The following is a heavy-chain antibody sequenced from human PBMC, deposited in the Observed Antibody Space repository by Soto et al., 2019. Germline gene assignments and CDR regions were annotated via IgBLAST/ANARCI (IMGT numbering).Heavy chain of an antibody. CDR1: GGSITSYY. J-gene: IGHJ4*02. CDR2: IYYNGII. V-gene: IGHV4-59*01. Sequence: QVQLQESGPGLVKPLETLSLTCTVPGGSITSYYWSWVRQPPGKGLEWIGYIYYNGIINYNPSLKSRLTISLDTSKNQCSLRLSSVTAADTAVYYCATGRVYFGSEYWGQGTLVTVSS. CDR3: ATGRVYFGSEY. D-gene: IGHD3-10*01.